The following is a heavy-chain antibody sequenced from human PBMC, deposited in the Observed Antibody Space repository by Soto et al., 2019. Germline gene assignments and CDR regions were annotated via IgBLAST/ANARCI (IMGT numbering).Heavy chain of an antibody. CDR1: GCSISSYF. D-gene: IGHD2-21*02. CDR2: IYTSGST. J-gene: IGHJ3*02. Sequence: PSETLSLTCSVSGCSISSYFCSWIRQPAGKGLEWIGRIYTSGSTNYNPSLKSRVTMSVDPSKNQFSLKLSSVTAADTAVYYCARESTVVTLRTFDIWGQGTMVT. V-gene: IGHV4-4*07. CDR3: ARESTVVTLRTFDI.